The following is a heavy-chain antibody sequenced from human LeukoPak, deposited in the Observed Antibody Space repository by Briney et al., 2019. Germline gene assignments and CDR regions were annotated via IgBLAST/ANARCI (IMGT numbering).Heavy chain of an antibody. V-gene: IGHV4-59*01. J-gene: IGHJ6*02. CDR1: GGSISSYY. Sequence: SETLSLTCTVSGGSISSYYWSWLRQPPGKGLEWIGYIYYSGSTNYNPSLKSRVTISVDTSKNQFSLKLSSVTAADTAVYYCARAKRGSGFLEFYYYYGMDVWGQGTTVTVSS. CDR3: ARAKRGSGFLEFYYYYGMDV. CDR2: IYYSGST. D-gene: IGHD3-3*01.